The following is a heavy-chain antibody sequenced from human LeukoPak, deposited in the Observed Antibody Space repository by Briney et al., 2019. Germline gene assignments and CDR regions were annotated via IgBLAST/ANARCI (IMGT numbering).Heavy chain of an antibody. CDR1: GFTLRSYA. CDR3: ARLKPSSGGLGW. V-gene: IGHV3-33*01. D-gene: IGHD3-10*01. CDR2: IWYDGSDQ. Sequence: VGSPRLSRAAPGFTLRSYAMHCVRQAPGKGLEWVAVIWYDGSDQYYADSVKGRFIISRDNSKNTLYLQMSSLRAEDTAVYYCARLKPSSGGLGWWGQGTLVTVSS. J-gene: IGHJ4*02.